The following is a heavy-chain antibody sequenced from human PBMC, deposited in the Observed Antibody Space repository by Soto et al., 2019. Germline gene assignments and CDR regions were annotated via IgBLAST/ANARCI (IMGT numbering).Heavy chain of an antibody. J-gene: IGHJ4*02. V-gene: IGHV3-48*02. Sequence: EVQLVESGGGLVQPGGSLRLSCAASGFTFSSYVINWVRQAPGKGLEWVSYISISSSTRYYADSVRGRFTISRDNAKNSLYLQMNSLSDEDTDVYYCARGGGFFDYWGQGTLVTVSS. CDR3: ARGGGFFDY. D-gene: IGHD3-10*01. CDR2: ISISSSTR. CDR1: GFTFSSYV.